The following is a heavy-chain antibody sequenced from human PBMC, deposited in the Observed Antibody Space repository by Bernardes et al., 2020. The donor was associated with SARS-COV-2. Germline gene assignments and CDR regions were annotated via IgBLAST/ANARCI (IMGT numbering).Heavy chain of an antibody. J-gene: IGHJ4*02. CDR3: ARDRYGANDY. D-gene: IGHD4-17*01. CDR2: INNDGTTT. V-gene: IGHV3-74*01. CDR1: GFTFSDYW. Sequence: GGSLRLSCAASGFTFSDYWMHWVRQAPGKGLEWVSRINNDGTTTPCADSVKGRFTISRDNSQNTLYLQMNSLRAEDTAVYFCARDRYGANDYWGQGTLVTVSS.